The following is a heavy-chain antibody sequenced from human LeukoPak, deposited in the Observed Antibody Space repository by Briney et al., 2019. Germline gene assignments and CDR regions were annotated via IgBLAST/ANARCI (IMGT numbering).Heavy chain of an antibody. CDR3: AAELKVGDIYFDP. J-gene: IGHJ5*02. Sequence: GTSVTVSFTSSGFTFSTSVMHWVRQTRGQRREWVGWIVVGSGSTKYAQEFQGRLTLTRDMSTRTAYMEVSSLTFEDTATYYCAAELKVGDIYFDPWGQGTLVTVSS. CDR1: GFTFSTSV. CDR2: IVVGSGST. D-gene: IGHD3-3*01. V-gene: IGHV1-58*02.